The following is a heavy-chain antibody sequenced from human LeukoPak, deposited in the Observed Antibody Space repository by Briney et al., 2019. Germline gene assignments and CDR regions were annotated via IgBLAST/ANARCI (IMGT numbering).Heavy chain of an antibody. J-gene: IGHJ3*02. Sequence: GGSLRLSCAASGLTFNTYSMNWVRQAPGKGLEWISFITSSSSHIYYADSVKGRFTISGDNAKNSLYLQMNSLRAEDTALYYCARGSPYGDYAFDIWGQGTMVTVSS. CDR2: ITSSSSHI. CDR1: GLTFNTYS. D-gene: IGHD4-17*01. CDR3: ARGSPYGDYAFDI. V-gene: IGHV3-21*05.